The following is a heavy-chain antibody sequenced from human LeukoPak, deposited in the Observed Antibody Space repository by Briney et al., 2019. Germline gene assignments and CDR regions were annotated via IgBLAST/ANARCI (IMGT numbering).Heavy chain of an antibody. D-gene: IGHD6-6*01. CDR1: GGSISSYY. Sequence: SETLSLTCTVSGGSISSYYWSWIRQPAGKGLEWIGRIYTSESTSCNPSLKSRVTMSVDTSKNQFSLKLSSVTAADTAVYYCARTKYSSSFSYYYYYMDVWGKGTTVTVSS. V-gene: IGHV4-4*07. J-gene: IGHJ6*03. CDR3: ARTKYSSSFSYYYYYMDV. CDR2: IYTSEST.